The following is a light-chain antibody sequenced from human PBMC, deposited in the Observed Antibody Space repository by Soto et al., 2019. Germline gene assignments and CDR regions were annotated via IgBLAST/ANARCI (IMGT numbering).Light chain of an antibody. CDR1: SSNIGAGYD. V-gene: IGLV1-40*01. CDR2: ANR. CDR3: QSYDSSLRGSL. Sequence: QSVLTQPPSVSAAPGQRVTISCTGSSSNIGAGYDVHWYQHLPGTAPKLLIYANRGRPSGLPDRFSGSKSGTSASLGITGVQDEDEADYYCQSYDSSLRGSLFGGGTKVTVL. J-gene: IGLJ2*01.